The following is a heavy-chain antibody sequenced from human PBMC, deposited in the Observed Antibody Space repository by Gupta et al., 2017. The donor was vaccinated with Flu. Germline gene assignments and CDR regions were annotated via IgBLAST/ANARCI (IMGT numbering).Heavy chain of an antibody. D-gene: IGHD2-8*02. CDR1: GFTFSEHY. CDR2: IRSKANSYTT. Sequence: EVRLVESGGGLVQPGGSLRLSCVVSGFTFSEHYMDWIRQAPGKGLEWVGRIRSKANSYTTEYAASVKDRFTITRDDPKDSLYLQMNSLNNGDTAVYYCSRGETGPSPPGRNDCWGQGTLVTVSS. CDR3: SRGETGPSPPGRNDC. V-gene: IGHV3-72*01. J-gene: IGHJ4*02.